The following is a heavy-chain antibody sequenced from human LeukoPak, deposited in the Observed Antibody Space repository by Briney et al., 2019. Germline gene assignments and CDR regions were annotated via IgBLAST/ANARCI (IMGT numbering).Heavy chain of an antibody. D-gene: IGHD3-3*01. CDR3: ARGGIYDFWSGYDY. J-gene: IGHJ4*02. V-gene: IGHV1-69*05. CDR2: IIPIFGTA. Sequence: GASVKVSCKASGGTFRSYAISWVRQAPGQGLEWMGRIIPIFGTANYAQKFQGRVTMTRNTSISTAYMELSSLRSEDTAVYYCARGGIYDFWSGYDYWGQGTLVTVSS. CDR1: GGTFRSYA.